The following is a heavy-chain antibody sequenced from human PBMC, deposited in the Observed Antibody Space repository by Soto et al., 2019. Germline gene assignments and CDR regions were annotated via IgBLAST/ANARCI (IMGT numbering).Heavy chain of an antibody. CDR2: IYPGDSET. CDR3: ATRYYSTSSFWFDY. J-gene: IGHJ5*01. D-gene: IGHD6-6*01. V-gene: IGHV5-51*01. Sequence: VXQMPGKGLACMGIIYPGDSETRYSPSFQGQVTISADKSILTAYLQWTSLKASDTAMYYCATRYYSTSSFWFDYWGQGTLVTVYS.